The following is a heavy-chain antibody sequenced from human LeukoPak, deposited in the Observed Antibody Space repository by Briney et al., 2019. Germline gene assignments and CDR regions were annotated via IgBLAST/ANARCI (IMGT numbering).Heavy chain of an antibody. V-gene: IGHV4-59*01. CDR3: ARGVKGSSYYYYYYIDV. CDR2: IYYSWCT. CDR1: VGPNSSYY. Sequence: SETLSLTCTVSVGPNSSYYWSWIRQPPGKGLEGIGDIYYSWCTNYNPSLTSRVTISEGTVQNQLSLKLIPVPPAEPALFYCARGVKGSSYYYYYYIDVWGKGTMVTVSS. J-gene: IGHJ6*03. D-gene: IGHD6-6*01.